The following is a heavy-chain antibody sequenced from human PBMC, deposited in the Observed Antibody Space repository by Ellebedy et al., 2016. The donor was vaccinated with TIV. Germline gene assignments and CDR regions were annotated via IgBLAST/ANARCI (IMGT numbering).Heavy chain of an antibody. D-gene: IGHD3-16*01. J-gene: IGHJ4*02. CDR1: GYTFTSYY. Sequence: AASVKVSCKASGYTFTSYYMHWVRQAPGLGLEWMGIINPSGGSTSYAQKFQGRITVTRDTSTSTLYMELSSLRSEDTAVYYCARSTFRGKYYFDYWGQGTLVTVSS. CDR2: INPSGGST. CDR3: ARSTFRGKYYFDY. V-gene: IGHV1-46*01.